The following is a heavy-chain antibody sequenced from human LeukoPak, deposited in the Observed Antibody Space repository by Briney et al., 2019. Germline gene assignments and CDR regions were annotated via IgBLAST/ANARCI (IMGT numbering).Heavy chain of an antibody. V-gene: IGHV1-69*05. CDR2: IIPIFGTA. J-gene: IGHJ5*02. Sequence: SVKVSCKASGGTFSSYAISWVRQAPGQGLEWMGGIIPIFGTANYAQKFQGRVTITTDESTSTAYMELSSLRSEDTAVYYCARDILTGYGFDPWGQGTLVTVSS. D-gene: IGHD3-9*01. CDR1: GGTFSSYA. CDR3: ARDILTGYGFDP.